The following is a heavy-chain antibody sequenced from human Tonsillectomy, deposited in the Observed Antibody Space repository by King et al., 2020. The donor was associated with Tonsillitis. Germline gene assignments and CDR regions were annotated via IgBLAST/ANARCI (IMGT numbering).Heavy chain of an antibody. CDR2: ISGSGGST. CDR3: AKVPGAVRFLEWLPRVYFDY. J-gene: IGHJ4*02. D-gene: IGHD3-3*01. CDR1: GFTFSSYA. V-gene: IGHV3-23*04. Sequence: QLVQSGGGLVQPGGSLRLSCAASGFTFSSYAMSWVRQAPGKGLEWVSAISGSGGSTYYADSVKGRFTISRDNSKNTLYLQMNSLRAEDTAVYYCAKVPGAVRFLEWLPRVYFDYWGQGTLVTVSS.